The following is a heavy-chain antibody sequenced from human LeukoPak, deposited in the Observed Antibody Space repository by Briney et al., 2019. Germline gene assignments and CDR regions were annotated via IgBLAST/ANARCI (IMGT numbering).Heavy chain of an antibody. Sequence: GGSLRLSRAASGFTFSSYSMNWVRQAPGKGLERVSSISSSSSYIYYADSVKGRFTISRDNAKNSLYLQMNSLRAEDTAVYYCATDSVVPAAYNNNDYWGQGTLVTVSS. V-gene: IGHV3-21*01. CDR3: ATDSVVPAAYNNNDY. CDR2: ISSSSSYI. J-gene: IGHJ4*02. CDR1: GFTFSSYS. D-gene: IGHD2-2*01.